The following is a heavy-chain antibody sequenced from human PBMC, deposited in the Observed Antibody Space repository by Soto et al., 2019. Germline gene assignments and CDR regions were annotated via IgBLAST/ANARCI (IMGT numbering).Heavy chain of an antibody. CDR1: GGTFSSYT. V-gene: IGHV1-69*02. J-gene: IGHJ6*02. CDR2: IIPILGIA. Sequence: SVKVSCKASGGTFSSYTISWVRQAPGQGLEWMGRIIPILGIANYAQKFQGRVTITTDKSTSTVYMELSSLRSEDTAIYYCACGSSSVRGSDYYYYYGMDVWGQGTTVTVSS. CDR3: ACGSSSVRGSDYYYYYGMDV. D-gene: IGHD6-6*01.